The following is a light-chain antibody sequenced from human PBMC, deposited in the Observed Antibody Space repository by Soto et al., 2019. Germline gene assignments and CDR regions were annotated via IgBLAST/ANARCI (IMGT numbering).Light chain of an antibody. J-gene: IGLJ2*01. CDR2: DVS. CDR3: SSDTSSSHVV. Sequence: QSALTQPASVSGSPGQSITISCTGTSSDVGGYNYVSWYQQHPGKAPKLMIYDVSNRPSGVSNRFSGSKSGNTASLTISGLQAEDEAEYYCSSDTSSSHVVFGGGTQLTVL. V-gene: IGLV2-14*01. CDR1: SSDVGGYNY.